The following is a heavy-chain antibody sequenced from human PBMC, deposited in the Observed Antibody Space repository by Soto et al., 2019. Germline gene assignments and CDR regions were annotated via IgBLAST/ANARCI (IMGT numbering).Heavy chain of an antibody. V-gene: IGHV4-59*01. Sequence: QVQLQESGPGLVKPSETLSLTCTVSGGSISNYYWNWIRQPPGKGLEWIGYSSYTGRPNYNPSLESRVTVSVDTSKNQFSLKLSSVTAADTAIYYCARGGTYSDLLIRDRFDPWGQGTLVTVSS. CDR1: GGSISNYY. J-gene: IGHJ5*02. D-gene: IGHD6-13*01. CDR3: ARGGTYSDLLIRDRFDP. CDR2: SSYTGRP.